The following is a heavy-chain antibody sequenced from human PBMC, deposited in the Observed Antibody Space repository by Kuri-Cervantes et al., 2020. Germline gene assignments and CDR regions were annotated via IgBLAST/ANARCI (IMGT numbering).Heavy chain of an antibody. CDR1: GGSISSSSYY. V-gene: IGHV4-39*07. CDR2: IYYSGST. Sequence: SETLSLTCTVSGGSISSSSYYWGWIRQPPGKGLEWIGSIYYSGSTYYNPSLKSRVTISVDTSKNQFSLKLSSVTAADTAVYYCASSYDSSGYYYRHYYYGMDVWGQGTTVTVSS. CDR3: ASSYDSSGYYYRHYYYGMDV. D-gene: IGHD3-22*01. J-gene: IGHJ6*02.